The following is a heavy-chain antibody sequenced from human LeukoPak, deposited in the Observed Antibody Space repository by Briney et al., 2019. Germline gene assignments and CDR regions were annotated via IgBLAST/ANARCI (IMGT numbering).Heavy chain of an antibody. CDR2: FDPEDGET. CDR1: GYTLTELS. CDR3: ATRRLRLGELSFDY. J-gene: IGHJ4*02. Sequence: GASVKVSCKVSGYTLTELSMHWVRQAPGKGLEWMEGFDPEDGETIYAQKFQGRVTMTEDTSTDTAYMELSSLRSEDTAVYYCATRRLRLGELSFDYWGQGTLVTVSS. D-gene: IGHD3-16*02. V-gene: IGHV1-24*01.